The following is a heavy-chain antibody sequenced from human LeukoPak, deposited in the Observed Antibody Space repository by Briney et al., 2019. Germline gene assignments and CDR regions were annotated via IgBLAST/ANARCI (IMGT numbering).Heavy chain of an antibody. V-gene: IGHV3-7*01. CDR2: MNQDGSER. J-gene: IGHJ4*02. D-gene: IGHD1-26*01. Sequence: GGSLRLSCAASGFTFSSYWMSWVRQAPGKGLEWVANMNQDGSERYYVDSVRGRFTISRDNAKNSLYLQMSSLRVEDTAVYYGARGGSIGGQGTLVTVSS. CDR1: GFTFSSYW. CDR3: ARGGSI.